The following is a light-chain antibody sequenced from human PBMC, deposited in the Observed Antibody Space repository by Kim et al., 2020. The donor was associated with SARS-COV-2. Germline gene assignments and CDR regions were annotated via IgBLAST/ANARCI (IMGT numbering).Light chain of an antibody. V-gene: IGLV2-14*03. CDR3: SSYTNSNTV. CDR2: DVS. Sequence: QSALTQPASVSGSPGQSITISCTGTSSDVGGYNYVSWYQQHPGKAPKLMIYDVSDRPSGVSNRFSGSKSGNTASLTISGLQAEDEADYYCSSYTNSNTVFGTGTKVTVL. CDR1: SSDVGGYNY. J-gene: IGLJ1*01.